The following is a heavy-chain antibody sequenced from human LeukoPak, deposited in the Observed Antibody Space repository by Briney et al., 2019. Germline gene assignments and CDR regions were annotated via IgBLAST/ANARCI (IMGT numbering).Heavy chain of an antibody. CDR3: AVGTVGTYTYDY. Sequence: SVKVSCKASGGTLSSYAISWVRQAPGQGLEWMGGIIPIFGTANYAQKFQGRVTITADESTSTAYMELSSLRSEDTAVYYCAVGTVGTYTYDYWGQGTLVTVSS. CDR2: IIPIFGTA. D-gene: IGHD2-2*02. V-gene: IGHV1-69*13. J-gene: IGHJ4*02. CDR1: GGTLSSYA.